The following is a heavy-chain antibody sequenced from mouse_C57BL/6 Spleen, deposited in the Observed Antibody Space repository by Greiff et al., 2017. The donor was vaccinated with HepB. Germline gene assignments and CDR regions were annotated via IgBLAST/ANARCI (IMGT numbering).Heavy chain of an antibody. CDR2: INYDVSNT. J-gene: IGHJ4*01. CDR1: GFTFSDYY. Sequence: EVQRVESEGGLVQPGSSMKLSCTASGFTFSDYYMAWVRQVPEKGLEWVAKINYDVSNTYYLDSLKSRFIISSDNAKNIIYLQMSSLKSEDTATYYCAREGGSSYDYAMDYWGQGTSVTVSS. D-gene: IGHD1-1*01. V-gene: IGHV5-16*01. CDR3: AREGGSSYDYAMDY.